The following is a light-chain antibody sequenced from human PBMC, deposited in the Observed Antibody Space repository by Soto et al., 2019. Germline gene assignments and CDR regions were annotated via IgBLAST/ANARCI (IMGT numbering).Light chain of an antibody. V-gene: IGLV2-8*01. J-gene: IGLJ1*01. CDR3: VSYTDTDTLV. CDR1: NVGEYDY. CDR2: EVT. Sequence: QSVLTQPPSASGSPGQSVTISCTGSNVGEYDYVSWYQQHPGKAPKLMIHEVTKRPSGVPDRFSGSKSGNTASLTVSGLQAEDEADYYCVSYTDTDTLVFGTGTKVTVL.